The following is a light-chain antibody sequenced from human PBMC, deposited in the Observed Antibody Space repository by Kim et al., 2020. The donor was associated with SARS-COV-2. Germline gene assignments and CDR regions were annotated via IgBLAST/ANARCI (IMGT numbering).Light chain of an antibody. J-gene: IGKJ2*01. CDR2: KTS. CDR1: QSISMW. CDR3: QQYGSDSYT. Sequence: DIQLTQSPSTLSASVVDRVTITCRASQSISMWLAWYQQKPGKAPNLLIYKTSSLKSGVPSRFSGSGSGTEFTLTISSLQPDDFATYYCQQYGSDSYTFGQGTKLDI. V-gene: IGKV1-5*03.